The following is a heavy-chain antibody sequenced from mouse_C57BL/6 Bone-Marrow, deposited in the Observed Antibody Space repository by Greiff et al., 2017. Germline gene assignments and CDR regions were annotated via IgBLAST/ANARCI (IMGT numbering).Heavy chain of an antibody. Sequence: QVQLKQPGAELVKPGASVKMSCKASGYTFTSYWITWVKQRPGQGLEWIGDIYPGSGSTNYNEKFKSKATLTVDTSSSTAYMQLSSLTSEDSAVYYCARERFITTVEGDFDYWGQGTTLTVSS. CDR3: ARERFITTVEGDFDY. CDR2: IYPGSGST. CDR1: GYTFTSYW. V-gene: IGHV1-55*01. J-gene: IGHJ2*01. D-gene: IGHD1-1*01.